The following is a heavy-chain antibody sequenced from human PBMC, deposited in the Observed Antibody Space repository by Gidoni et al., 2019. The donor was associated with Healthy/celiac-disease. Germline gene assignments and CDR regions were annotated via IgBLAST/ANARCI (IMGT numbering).Heavy chain of an antibody. J-gene: IGHJ4*02. D-gene: IGHD4-17*01. CDR2: ISSNGGST. Sequence: EVQLVESGGGLVQPGGSLRLSCSASGFPFSSYAMHWVRQAPGKGLEYVSAISSNGGSTYYADSVKGRFTISRDNSKNTLYLQMSSLRAEDTAVYYCVKDLYGDSGKADYWGQGTLVTVSS. CDR3: VKDLYGDSGKADY. CDR1: GFPFSSYA. V-gene: IGHV3-64D*06.